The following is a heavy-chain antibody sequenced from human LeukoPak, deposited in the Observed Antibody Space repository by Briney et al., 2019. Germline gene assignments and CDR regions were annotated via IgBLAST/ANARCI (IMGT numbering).Heavy chain of an antibody. Sequence: QPWRSLRRSCAGSGFTCSSYGRDWVRQGPGNGLEWGAVISYDGSNKYYADSVKGRFTISRDNSKNSLYLQMNSLRAEDTAVYYCAKDPGYRYSGSLFDYWGQGTLVTVSS. V-gene: IGHV3-30*18. CDR1: GFTCSSYG. D-gene: IGHD1-26*01. CDR2: ISYDGSNK. CDR3: AKDPGYRYSGSLFDY. J-gene: IGHJ4*02.